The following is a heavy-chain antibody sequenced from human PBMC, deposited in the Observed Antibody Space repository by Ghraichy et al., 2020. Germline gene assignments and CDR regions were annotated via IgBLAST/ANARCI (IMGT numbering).Heavy chain of an antibody. J-gene: IGHJ4*02. Sequence: GESMNISCAASGFTFSSYWMHWVRQAPGKGLVWVSRINSDGSSTSYADSVKGRFTISRDNAKNTLYLQMNSLRAEDTAVYYCARDSRCSSTSCYPVFGYWGQGTLVTVSS. V-gene: IGHV3-74*01. CDR3: ARDSRCSSTSCYPVFGY. CDR2: INSDGSST. D-gene: IGHD2-2*01. CDR1: GFTFSSYW.